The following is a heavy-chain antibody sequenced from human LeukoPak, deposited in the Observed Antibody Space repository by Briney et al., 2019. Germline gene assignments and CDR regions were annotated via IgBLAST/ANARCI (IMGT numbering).Heavy chain of an antibody. CDR2: IKRDGSEK. D-gene: IGHD2-2*02. CDR1: GFTFSTYW. Sequence: GGSLRLSCAASGFTFSTYWMSWVRQAPGKGLECVANIKRDGSEKYYVDSVKGRFTIFRDDARSSLYLQMNSLRAEDTAVYFCARVYTGNRWHFDYWGQGTLVTVSS. V-gene: IGHV3-7*03. CDR3: ARVYTGNRWHFDY. J-gene: IGHJ4*02.